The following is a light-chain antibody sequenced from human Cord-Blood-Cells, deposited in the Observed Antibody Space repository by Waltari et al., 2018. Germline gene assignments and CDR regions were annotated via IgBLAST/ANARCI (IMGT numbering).Light chain of an antibody. V-gene: IGLV2-8*01. Sequence: QSALTQPPSASGSPGQSVTISCTGTSSDVGGYNYVSWYQQHPGKAPKLMIYEVSKRPSGVPERFSGSKSGNTASLTVSGLQAKDEADYYCSSYAGSNNLVFGGGTKLTVL. CDR1: SSDVGGYNY. CDR3: SSYAGSNNLV. CDR2: EVS. J-gene: IGLJ3*02.